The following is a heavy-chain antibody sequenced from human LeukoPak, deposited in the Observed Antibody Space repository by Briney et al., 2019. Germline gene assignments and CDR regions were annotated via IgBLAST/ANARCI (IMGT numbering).Heavy chain of an antibody. CDR2: INHSGST. Sequence: GSLRLSCAASGFTFSSYAMSWIRQPPGKGLEWIGEINHSGSTNYNPSPKSRVTISVDTSKNQFSLKLSSVTAADTAVYYCARGRIQLWLRGVYFDYWGQGTLVTVSS. J-gene: IGHJ4*02. CDR3: ARGRIQLWLRGVYFDY. D-gene: IGHD5-18*01. V-gene: IGHV4-34*01. CDR1: GFTFSSYA.